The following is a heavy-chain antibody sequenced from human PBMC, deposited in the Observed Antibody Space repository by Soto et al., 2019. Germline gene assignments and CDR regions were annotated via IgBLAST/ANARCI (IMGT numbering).Heavy chain of an antibody. Sequence: GGSLRLSCAASGFTFSSYSMNWVRQAPGKGLEWVSSISSSSSYIYYADSVKGRFTISRDNAKNSLYLQMNSLRAEDTAVYYCARTTTVTIRYYYGMDVWGQGTTVTVSS. J-gene: IGHJ6*02. V-gene: IGHV3-21*01. CDR1: GFTFSSYS. D-gene: IGHD4-17*01. CDR2: ISSSSSYI. CDR3: ARTTTVTIRYYYGMDV.